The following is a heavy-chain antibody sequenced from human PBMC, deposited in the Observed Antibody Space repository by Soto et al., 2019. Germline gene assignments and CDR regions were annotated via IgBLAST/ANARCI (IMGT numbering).Heavy chain of an antibody. CDR3: AIEDVDAPMTNFDY. CDR1: GYTFISYY. V-gene: IGHV1-46*01. CDR2: INPTDAYT. Sequence: QVQLVQSGAEVKKPGASVKVSCRTSGYTFISYYIHWVRQAPGQGLEWMGLINPTDAYTDYAQKFQGRITXXRXTXXSIVDHELSSLGSEDTVIDNGAIEDVDAPMTNFDYWGQGTIVTVSS. J-gene: IGHJ4*02. D-gene: IGHD5-18*01.